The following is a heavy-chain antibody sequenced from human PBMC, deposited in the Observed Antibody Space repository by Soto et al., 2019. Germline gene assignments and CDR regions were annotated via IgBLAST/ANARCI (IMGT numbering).Heavy chain of an antibody. CDR1: GGSISSYY. Sequence: PSETLSLTCTVSGGSISSYYWSWIRQPPGKGLEWIGYIYYSGSTNYNPSLKSRVTISVDTSKNQFSLKLSSVTAADTAVYYCARDGRDAYKTSFDYWAREPWSPSPQ. D-gene: IGHD1-1*01. J-gene: IGHJ4*02. CDR2: IYYSGST. V-gene: IGHV4-59*01. CDR3: ARDGRDAYKTSFDY.